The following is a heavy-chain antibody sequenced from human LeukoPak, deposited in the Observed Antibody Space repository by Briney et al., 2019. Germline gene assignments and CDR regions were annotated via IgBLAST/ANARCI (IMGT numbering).Heavy chain of an antibody. D-gene: IGHD3-9*01. CDR2: IYSGGSI. CDR1: GFTVSANH. J-gene: IGHJ4*02. Sequence: PGGSLRLSCAASGFTVSANHMSWVRQAPGRGLDWVSTIYSGGSIYYADSVKGRFTISRDNSKNTLYLQMNSLRVEDTAVYYCARRGDILTGYSDDYWGQGTLVTVSS. V-gene: IGHV3-53*01. CDR3: ARRGDILTGYSDDY.